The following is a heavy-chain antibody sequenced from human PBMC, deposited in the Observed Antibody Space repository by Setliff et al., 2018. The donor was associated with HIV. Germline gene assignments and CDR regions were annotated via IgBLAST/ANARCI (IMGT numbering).Heavy chain of an antibody. J-gene: IGHJ4*02. CDR1: EFTFSNYS. CDR2: INDGGDRT. V-gene: IGHV3-23*01. D-gene: IGHD3-3*01. CDR3: AKDGGLVLQFLEWFPYFDY. Sequence: GGSLRLSCAASEFTFSNYSMSWVCQTPEKGLEWVALINDGGDRTFYAHSVKGRFTISRDNSKNTLYLQMNSLRAEDTAVYYCAKDGGLVLQFLEWFPYFDYWGQGTLVTVSS.